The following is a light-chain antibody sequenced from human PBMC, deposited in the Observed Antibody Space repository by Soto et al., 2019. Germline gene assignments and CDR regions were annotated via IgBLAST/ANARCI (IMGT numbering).Light chain of an antibody. J-gene: IGLJ3*02. CDR3: SSFVAANNYWV. Sequence: QSVLTQPPSASGSPGRSVTISCTGTSSDVGGYDYVSWFQLHPGKAPKLIIYEVTKRPSGVPDRFSASKSGNTASLTVSGLQAEDEADYYCSSFVAANNYWVFGGGTKVTVL. CDR2: EVT. CDR1: SSDVGGYDY. V-gene: IGLV2-8*01.